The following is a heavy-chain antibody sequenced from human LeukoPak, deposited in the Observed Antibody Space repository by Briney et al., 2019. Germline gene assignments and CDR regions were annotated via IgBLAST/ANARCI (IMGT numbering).Heavy chain of an antibody. CDR1: GFTFSSYD. V-gene: IGHV3-13*01. CDR2: IGTAGDT. CDR3: ARGYYGSGSYYISYWFDP. D-gene: IGHD3-10*01. Sequence: GGSLRLSCAASGFTFSSYDMHWVRQATGKGLEWVSAIGTAGDTYYPGSVKGRFTISRENAKNSLYLQMNSLRAGDTAVYYCARGYYGSGSYYISYWFDPWGQGTLVTVSS. J-gene: IGHJ5*02.